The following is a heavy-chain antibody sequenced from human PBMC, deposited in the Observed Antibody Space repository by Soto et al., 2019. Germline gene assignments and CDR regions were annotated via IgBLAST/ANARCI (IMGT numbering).Heavy chain of an antibody. V-gene: IGHV4-39*01. CDR1: GGSISSSSHY. D-gene: IGHD1-26*01. J-gene: IGHJ4*02. Sequence: SETLSLTCNFPGGSISSSSHYWAWIRQPPGKGLEWIGSIYYSGSTYYNPSLKSRVTISVDTSKNQFSLKLSSVTAADTAVYYCARRGELGATTVDYWGQGTLVTVSS. CDR2: IYYSGST. CDR3: ARRGELGATTVDY.